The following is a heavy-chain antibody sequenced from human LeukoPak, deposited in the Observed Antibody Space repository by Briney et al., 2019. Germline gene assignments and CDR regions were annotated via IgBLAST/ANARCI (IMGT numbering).Heavy chain of an antibody. Sequence: SETLSLTCTVSGGSISSYYWSWIRQPPGKGLEWIGYIYYSGSTNYNPSLKRRVTISVDTSKNQFSLKLSSVTAADTAVYYCARMGGSGSYYLDYWGQGTLVTVSS. V-gene: IGHV4-59*08. CDR3: ARMGGSGSYYLDY. CDR1: GGSISSYY. J-gene: IGHJ4*01. CDR2: IYYSGST. D-gene: IGHD1-26*01.